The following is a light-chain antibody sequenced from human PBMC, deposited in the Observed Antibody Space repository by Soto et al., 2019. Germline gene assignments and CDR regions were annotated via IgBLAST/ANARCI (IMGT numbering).Light chain of an antibody. Sequence: DIQMTQSPSSLSASVGDRVTITCRASQGISNYLAWYQQKPGKVPKLLIYAASTLQSGVPSRFSGSGSGTDFTLTISSLQPEDVTTYYCQKYNSAPPLTFGGGTKVEIK. CDR2: AAS. J-gene: IGKJ4*01. V-gene: IGKV1-27*01. CDR1: QGISNY. CDR3: QKYNSAPPLT.